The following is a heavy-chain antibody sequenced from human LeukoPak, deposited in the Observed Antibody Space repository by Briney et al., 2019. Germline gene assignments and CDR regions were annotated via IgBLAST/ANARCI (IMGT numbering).Heavy chain of an antibody. CDR3: ARNRGYYYYYMDV. V-gene: IGHV3-53*01. CDR1: GLTVSSNY. CDR2: IYSGGYA. J-gene: IGHJ6*03. Sequence: GGSLRLSCAASGLTVSSNYMSWVRQAPGKGLEWVSIIYSGGYAYYADSVKGRFTISRDNSKNTLYLQMNSLRAEDTAVYYCARNRGYYYYYMDVWAKGTTVTVSS.